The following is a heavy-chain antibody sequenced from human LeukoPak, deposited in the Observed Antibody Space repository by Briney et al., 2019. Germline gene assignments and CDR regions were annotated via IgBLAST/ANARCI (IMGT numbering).Heavy chain of an antibody. CDR3: ARDLAAMGPNWFDP. CDR1: GFTFSSYW. J-gene: IGHJ5*02. CDR2: SSSSSSYI. D-gene: IGHD2-2*01. Sequence: GGSLRLSCAASGFTFSSYWMHWVRQAPGKGLEWVSSSSSSSSYIYYADSVKGRFTISRDNAKNSLYLQMNSLRAEDTAVYYCARDLAAMGPNWFDPWGQGTLVTVSS. V-gene: IGHV3-21*01.